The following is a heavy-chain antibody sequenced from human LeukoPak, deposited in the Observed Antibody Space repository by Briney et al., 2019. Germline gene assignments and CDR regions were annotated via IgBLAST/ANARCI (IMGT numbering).Heavy chain of an antibody. J-gene: IGHJ4*02. V-gene: IGHV3-23*01. CDR3: AKGSSGGWPYYFDY. CDR2: INVNADST. CDR1: GFTFTTYT. Sequence: GGSLRLSCAASGFTFTTYTMGWVRQIPGKGLEWFSAINVNADSTYYAASVKGRFTISRDNSKNTLYLQMNSLTAEDTAVYYCAKGSSGGWPYYFDYWGQGTLVTVSS. D-gene: IGHD6-19*01.